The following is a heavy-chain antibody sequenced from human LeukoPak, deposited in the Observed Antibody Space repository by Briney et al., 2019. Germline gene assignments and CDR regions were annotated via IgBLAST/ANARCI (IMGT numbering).Heavy chain of an antibody. CDR2: ISGSGGST. D-gene: IGHD2-8*01. Sequence: GGSLRLSCAASGFTFSSYGMSWVRQAPGKGLEWVSAISGSGGSTYYADSVKGRFTISRDNSKNTLYLQMNSLRAEDTAVYYCAKDRCSNGIGCYYYYMDVWGKGTTVTISS. CDR1: GFTFSSYG. CDR3: AKDRCSNGIGCYYYYMDV. J-gene: IGHJ6*03. V-gene: IGHV3-23*01.